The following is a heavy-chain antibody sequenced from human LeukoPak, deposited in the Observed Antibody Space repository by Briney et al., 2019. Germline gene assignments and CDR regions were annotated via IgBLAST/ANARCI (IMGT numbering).Heavy chain of an antibody. D-gene: IGHD6-19*01. CDR2: IYHSGNT. V-gene: IGHV4-4*09. J-gene: IGHJ4*02. CDR1: GASMSSNY. CDR3: ASTRRAAVAGRFDS. Sequence: SETLSLTCNVSGASMSSNYWSWIRQPPGKGLEWIGYIYHSGNTNYSPSLESRVTMSVDESKNQFSLRVHFVSAADTAVYYCASTRRAAVAGRFDSWGQGTLVAVSS.